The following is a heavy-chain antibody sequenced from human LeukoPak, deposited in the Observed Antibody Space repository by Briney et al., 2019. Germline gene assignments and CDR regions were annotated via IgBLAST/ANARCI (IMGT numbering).Heavy chain of an antibody. D-gene: IGHD1-26*01. V-gene: IGHV3-30-3*01. Sequence: PGRSLRLSRAASGFTFSSYAMHWVRQAPGKGLEWVAVISYDGSNKYYADSVKGRFTISRDNAENSLYLQMNSLRAEDTAVYYCARDFRGTYFEADAFDIWGQGTMVTVSS. CDR1: GFTFSSYA. J-gene: IGHJ3*02. CDR2: ISYDGSNK. CDR3: ARDFRGTYFEADAFDI.